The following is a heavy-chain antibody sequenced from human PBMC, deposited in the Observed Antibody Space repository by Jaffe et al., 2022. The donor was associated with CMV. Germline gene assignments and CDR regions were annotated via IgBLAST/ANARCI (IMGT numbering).Heavy chain of an antibody. Sequence: QVQLVESGGGVVQPGRSLRLSCAASGFTFSSYGMHWVRQAPGKGLEWVAVISYDGSNKYYADSVKGRFTISRDNSKNTLYLQMNSLRAEDTAVYYCAKSHGLRYFDCFDYWGQGTLVTVSS. J-gene: IGHJ4*02. D-gene: IGHD3-9*01. CDR3: AKSHGLRYFDCFDY. CDR2: ISYDGSNK. CDR1: GFTFSSYG. V-gene: IGHV3-30*18.